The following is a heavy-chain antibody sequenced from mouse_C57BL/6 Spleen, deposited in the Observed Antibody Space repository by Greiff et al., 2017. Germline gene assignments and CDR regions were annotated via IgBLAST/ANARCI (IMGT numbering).Heavy chain of an antibody. CDR1: GYTFTDYE. CDR2: IDPETGGT. J-gene: IGHJ4*01. CDR3: TRGAYYSNLRAMDY. D-gene: IGHD2-5*01. Sequence: QVQLKQSGAELVRPGASVTLSCKASGYTFTDYEMHWVKQTPVHGLEWIGAIDPETGGTAYNQKFKGKAILTADKSSSTAYMELRSLTSEDSAVYYCTRGAYYSNLRAMDYWGQGTSVTVSS. V-gene: IGHV1-15*01.